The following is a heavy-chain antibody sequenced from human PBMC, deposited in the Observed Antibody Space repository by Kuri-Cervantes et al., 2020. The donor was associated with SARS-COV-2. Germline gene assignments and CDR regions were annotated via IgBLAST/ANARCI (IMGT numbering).Heavy chain of an antibody. D-gene: IGHD3-22*01. CDR3: ARGRGYHDSSGYYFDS. Sequence: SETLSLTCTVSGGSISSYYWSWIRQPAGKGLEWIGRIYSSGNTNYNPSLKSRVTISEDTSRNQFSLKLTSVTAADTAVYFCARGRGYHDSSGYYFDSWGQGTLVTVSS. CDR1: GGSISSYY. CDR2: IYSSGNT. J-gene: IGHJ4*02. V-gene: IGHV4-4*07.